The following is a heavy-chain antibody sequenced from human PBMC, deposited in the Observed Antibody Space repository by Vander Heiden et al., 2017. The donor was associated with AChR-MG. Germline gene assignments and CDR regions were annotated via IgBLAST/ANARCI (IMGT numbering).Heavy chain of an antibody. J-gene: IGHJ3*01. CDR3: VSRCSSSRCYFVDVFDL. D-gene: IGHD2-2*01. CDR1: GYTFTGYY. CDR2: INPNGGAT. V-gene: IGHV1-2*06. Sequence: QVQLVQSGAEVKKPGASVKVSCKASGYTFTGYYMHWVRQAPGQGLEWMGRINPNGGATNYAEKFQGRVTMTRDTSINTTYMELTRLKSDDTAVYYCVSRCSSSRCYFVDVFDLWGRGTMVTVSS.